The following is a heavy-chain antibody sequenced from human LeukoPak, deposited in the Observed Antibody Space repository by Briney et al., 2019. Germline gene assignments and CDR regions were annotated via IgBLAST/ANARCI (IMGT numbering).Heavy chain of an antibody. CDR3: ARRLTQYDCFDP. D-gene: IGHD2-2*01. Sequence: SQTLSLTRAISGDSVSSNSVTWNWIRQSPSRGLEWLGRTYYRSTWYNDYAVPVRGRITVNPDTSKNQFSLHLNSVTPEDTAVYYCARRLTQYDCFDPWGQGILVTVSS. V-gene: IGHV6-1*01. J-gene: IGHJ5*02. CDR2: TYYRSTWYN. CDR1: GDSVSSNSVT.